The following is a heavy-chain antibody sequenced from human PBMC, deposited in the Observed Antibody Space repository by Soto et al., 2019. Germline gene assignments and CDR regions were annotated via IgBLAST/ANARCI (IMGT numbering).Heavy chain of an antibody. Sequence: QVQLVQSGPEVKKPGASVKVSCKASGYSFTTNAISWVRQAPGQGLEWMGWINPYKGNTKYGQKFQGRVTMTTDTSTSTAYMEVRSLRADDTAVYYCARGQQSPVTIFGVVVSSMGPFDIWGQGTMVTVSS. CDR3: ARGQQSPVTIFGVVVSSMGPFDI. V-gene: IGHV1-18*01. CDR2: INPYKGNT. CDR1: GYSFTTNA. J-gene: IGHJ3*02. D-gene: IGHD3-3*01.